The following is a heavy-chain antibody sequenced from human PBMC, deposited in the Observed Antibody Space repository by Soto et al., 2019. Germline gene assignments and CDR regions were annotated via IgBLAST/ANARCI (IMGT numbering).Heavy chain of an antibody. D-gene: IGHD3-16*01. V-gene: IGHV1-3*01. CDR3: AREGEMPYYYYGFDV. CDR1: GYTFTTYA. CDR2: INADNANT. Sequence: GASVKVSCKASGYTFTTYAMHWVRQAPGQRLEWMGWINADNANTKYAQNFQGRVTITRDTSASTAYMELRSLRSDDTAVYYCAREGEMPYYYYGFDVWAQGTTVTVSS. J-gene: IGHJ6*02.